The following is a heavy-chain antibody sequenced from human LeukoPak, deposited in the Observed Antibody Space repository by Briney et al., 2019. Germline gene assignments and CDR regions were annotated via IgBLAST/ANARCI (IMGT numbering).Heavy chain of an antibody. CDR2: IYSGGST. Sequence: PGGSLRLSCVASGFSVSSNYMSWVRQAPGKGLEWVSVIYSGGSTYYADSVKGRFTISRDNSKNTLYLQMNSLRAEDTAVYYCARGGYDILTGYLYYFDYWGQGTLVTVSS. V-gene: IGHV3-53*01. J-gene: IGHJ4*02. CDR1: GFSVSSNY. CDR3: ARGGYDILTGYLYYFDY. D-gene: IGHD3-9*01.